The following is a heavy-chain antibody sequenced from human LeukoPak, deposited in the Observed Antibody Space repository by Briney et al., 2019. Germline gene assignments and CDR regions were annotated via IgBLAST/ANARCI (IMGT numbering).Heavy chain of an antibody. Sequence: GASVKVSCKVSGYTLTELSMHWVRQAPGKGLEWMGGFDPEDGGTIYAQKFQGRVTMTEDTSTDTAYMELSSLRSDDTAVYYCARDLYSRRMDYYGSGSYFAYWGQGTLVTVSS. V-gene: IGHV1-24*01. CDR3: ARDLYSRRMDYYGSGSYFAY. CDR1: GYTLTELS. D-gene: IGHD3-10*01. CDR2: FDPEDGGT. J-gene: IGHJ4*02.